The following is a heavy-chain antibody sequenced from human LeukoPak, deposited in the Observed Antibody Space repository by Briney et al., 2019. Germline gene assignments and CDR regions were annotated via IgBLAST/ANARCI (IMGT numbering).Heavy chain of an antibody. CDR3: AKDGQGMATIPYEYFQH. V-gene: IGHV3-30*02. D-gene: IGHD5-24*01. J-gene: IGHJ1*01. Sequence: GGSLRLSCAASGFTFSSYGMHWVRQAPGKGLEWVAVIWYDGSNKYYADSVKGRFTISRDNSKNTLYLQMNSLRAEDTAVYYCAKDGQGMATIPYEYFQHWGQGTLVTASS. CDR2: IWYDGSNK. CDR1: GFTFSSYG.